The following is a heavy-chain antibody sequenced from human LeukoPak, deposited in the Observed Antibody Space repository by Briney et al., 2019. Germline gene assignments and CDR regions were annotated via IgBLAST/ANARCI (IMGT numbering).Heavy chain of an antibody. CDR1: GFTFSSYE. J-gene: IGHJ4*02. Sequence: PGGSLRLSCAASGFTFSSYEMNWVRQAPGKGLEWVSYISSSGSTIYYADSVKGRFTISRDNAKNSLYLQMNSLRAEDTAVYYCASRELSYFAAAGTFDYWGQGTLVIASS. V-gene: IGHV3-48*03. D-gene: IGHD6-13*01. CDR2: ISSSGSTI. CDR3: ASRELSYFAAAGTFDY.